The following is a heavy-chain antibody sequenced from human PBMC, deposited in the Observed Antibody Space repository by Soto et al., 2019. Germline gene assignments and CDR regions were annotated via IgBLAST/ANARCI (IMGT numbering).Heavy chain of an antibody. CDR2: ISAHNGNT. J-gene: IGHJ4*02. CDR1: GYGFTTYG. D-gene: IGHD1-1*01. V-gene: IGHV1-18*01. CDR3: ARGRYGDY. Sequence: QVRLVQSGAEVKKPGASVKVSSKGSGYGFTTYGITWVRQAPGQGLEWMAWISAHNGNTNYAQKLQGRVTVTRDTSTSTAYMELRSLRSDDTAVYYCARGRYGDYWGQGALVTVSS.